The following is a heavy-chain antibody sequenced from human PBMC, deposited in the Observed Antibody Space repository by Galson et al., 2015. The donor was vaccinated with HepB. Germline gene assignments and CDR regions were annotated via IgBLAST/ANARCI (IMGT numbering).Heavy chain of an antibody. Sequence: SLRLSCAVSGFTFSSPWMNWVRQAPGKGLEWVGRIKSKADGGTADYAAPVKGRFTISRDDSESMLYLQMNSLKTEDTAVYYCTPSWGRFGRCLHWGQGTLVTVSS. V-gene: IGHV3-15*01. CDR1: GFTFSSPW. CDR3: TPSWGRFGRCLH. D-gene: IGHD3-16*01. CDR2: IKSKADGGTA. J-gene: IGHJ4*02.